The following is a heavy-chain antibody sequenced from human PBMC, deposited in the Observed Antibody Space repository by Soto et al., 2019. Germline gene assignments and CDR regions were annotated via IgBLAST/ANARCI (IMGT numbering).Heavy chain of an antibody. CDR2: INAGNGNT. J-gene: IGHJ3*01. Sequence: ASVKVSCKASGYTFTSYAMHWVRQAPGQRLEWMGWINAGNGNTKYSQKFQGRVTITRDTSASTAYMELSSLRSEDTAVYYCARGLYDFWSGYLDAFDLWGQGTMVTVSS. CDR3: ARGLYDFWSGYLDAFDL. D-gene: IGHD3-3*01. V-gene: IGHV1-3*01. CDR1: GYTFTSYA.